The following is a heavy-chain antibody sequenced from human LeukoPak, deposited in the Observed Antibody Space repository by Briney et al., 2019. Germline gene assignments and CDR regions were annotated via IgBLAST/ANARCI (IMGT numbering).Heavy chain of an antibody. V-gene: IGHV4-4*02. CDR3: ARGSYYDYVWGSYFDY. CDR1: GGSLSGSNW. D-gene: IGHD3-16*01. Sequence: SETLSLTCAVSGGSLSGSNWWSWVRPPPGKGLEWIGEIYHSGSTNYNPSLKSRVTISVDKSKNQFSLKLSSVTAADTAVYYCARGSYYDYVWGSYFDYWGQGTLVTVSS. J-gene: IGHJ4*02. CDR2: IYHSGST.